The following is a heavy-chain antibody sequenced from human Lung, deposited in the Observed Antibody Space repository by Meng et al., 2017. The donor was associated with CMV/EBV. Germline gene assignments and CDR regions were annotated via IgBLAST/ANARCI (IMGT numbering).Heavy chain of an antibody. CDR2: IIPIFGTA. J-gene: IGHJ6*02. CDR3: ARDRASIAAPGDYYYGMDV. Sequence: SXXVSXKASGGTFSSYAISWVRQAPGQGLEWMGGIIPIFGTANYAQKFQGRVTITTDESTSTAYMELSSLRSEDTAVYYCARDRASIAAPGDYYYGMDVXDQGXTVTVSS. V-gene: IGHV1-69*05. CDR1: GGTFSSYA. D-gene: IGHD6-6*01.